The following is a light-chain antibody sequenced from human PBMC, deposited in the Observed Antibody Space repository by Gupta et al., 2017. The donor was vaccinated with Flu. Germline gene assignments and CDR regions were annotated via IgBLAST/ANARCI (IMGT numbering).Light chain of an antibody. V-gene: IGKV3-20*01. Sequence: EIVLTQSPGTLSLSPGERATLSCRASQSVSSSYLAWYQQKPGQAPRLLIYGASSRATGIPDRFSGSGYGKDFTLTISRLEPEDFAVYYCQQYGSSLPLTFGGGTKVEIK. J-gene: IGKJ4*01. CDR3: QQYGSSLPLT. CDR2: GAS. CDR1: QSVSSSY.